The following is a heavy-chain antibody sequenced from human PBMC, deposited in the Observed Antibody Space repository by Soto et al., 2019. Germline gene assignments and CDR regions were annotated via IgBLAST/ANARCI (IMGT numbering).Heavy chain of an antibody. Sequence: GEPLKISCKGSGYSFAGYWITWVRQKPGKGLEWMGRIDPSDSQTYYSPSFRGHVTISVTKSITTVFLQWSSLRASDTAMYYCARQIYDSDTGPNFQYYFDSWGQGTPVTVSS. J-gene: IGHJ4*02. V-gene: IGHV5-10-1*01. CDR1: GYSFAGYW. CDR2: IDPSDSQT. CDR3: ARQIYDSDTGPNFQYYFDS. D-gene: IGHD3-22*01.